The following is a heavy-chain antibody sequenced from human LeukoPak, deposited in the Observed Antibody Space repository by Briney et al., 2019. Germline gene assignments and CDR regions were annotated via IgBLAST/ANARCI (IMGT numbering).Heavy chain of an antibody. D-gene: IGHD1-26*01. V-gene: IGHV1-69*06. Sequence: GASVKVSCKASGGTFSSYAISWVRQAPGQGLEWMGGIIPIFGTANYAQKFQGRVTITADKSTSTAYMELSSLRSEDTAVYYCARAKNSGSYGNAFDIWGQGTMVTVSS. CDR1: GGTFSSYA. CDR2: IIPIFGTA. CDR3: ARAKNSGSYGNAFDI. J-gene: IGHJ3*02.